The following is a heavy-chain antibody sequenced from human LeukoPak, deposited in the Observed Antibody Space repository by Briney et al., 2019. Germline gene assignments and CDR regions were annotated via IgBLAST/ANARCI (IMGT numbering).Heavy chain of an antibody. V-gene: IGHV4-59*01. D-gene: IGHD6-13*01. Sequence: KASETLSLTCTVSGGSISSYYWSWIRQPPGKGLEWIGYIYYSGSTNYNPSLKSRVTISVDTSKNQFSLKLSSVTAADTAVYYCAREGIAAAGTYYYYGMDVWGQGTTVTVSS. CDR1: GGSISSYY. J-gene: IGHJ6*02. CDR2: IYYSGST. CDR3: AREGIAAAGTYYYYGMDV.